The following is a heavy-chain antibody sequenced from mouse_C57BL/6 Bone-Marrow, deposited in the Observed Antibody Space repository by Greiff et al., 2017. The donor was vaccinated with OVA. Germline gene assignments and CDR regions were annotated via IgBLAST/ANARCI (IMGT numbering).Heavy chain of an antibody. CDR1: GYSITSGYY. Sequence: ESGPGLVKPSQSLSLTCSVTGYSITSGYYWNWIRQFPGNKLEWMGYISYDGSNNYNPSLKNRISITRDTSKNQFFLKLNSVTTEDTATYYCAKAYYGSSSGFAYWGQGTLVTVSA. CDR2: ISYDGSN. CDR3: AKAYYGSSSGFAY. D-gene: IGHD1-1*01. V-gene: IGHV3-6*01. J-gene: IGHJ3*01.